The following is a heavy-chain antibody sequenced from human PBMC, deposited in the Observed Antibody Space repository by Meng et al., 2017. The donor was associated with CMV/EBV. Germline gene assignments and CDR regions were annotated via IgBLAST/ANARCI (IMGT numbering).Heavy chain of an antibody. J-gene: IGHJ6*02. V-gene: IGHV3-13*01. CDR1: GFTFSSYD. CDR2: IGTAGDT. CDR3: ARGSSTSSGGVYYYGMDV. D-gene: IGHD2-2*01. Sequence: GESLKISCAASGFTFSSYDMHWVRQATGKGLEWVSAIGTAGDTYYPGSVKGRFTISRENAKNSLYLQMNSLRAGDTAVYYCARGSSTSSGGVYYYGMDVWGQGTTVTVSS.